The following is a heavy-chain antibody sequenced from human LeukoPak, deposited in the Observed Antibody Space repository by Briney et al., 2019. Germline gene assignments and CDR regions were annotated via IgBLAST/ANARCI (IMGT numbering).Heavy chain of an antibody. D-gene: IGHD1-26*01. Sequence: SETLSLTCTVSGGSISSYYWSWIRQPPGKGLEWIGYIYTSGSTNYNPSLKSRVTISVDTSKNQFSLKLSSVTAADTAVYYCARYWELLEGDYYYYYMDVWGKGTTVTVSS. V-gene: IGHV4-4*09. CDR2: IYTSGST. CDR1: GGSISSYY. J-gene: IGHJ6*03. CDR3: ARYWELLEGDYYYYYMDV.